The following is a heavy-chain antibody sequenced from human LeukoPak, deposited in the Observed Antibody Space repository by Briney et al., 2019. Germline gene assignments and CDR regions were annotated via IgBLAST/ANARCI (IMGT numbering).Heavy chain of an antibody. D-gene: IGHD3-10*01. V-gene: IGHV1-46*01. J-gene: IGHJ4*02. CDR3: AREVHKEVDY. CDR1: GYTFTSYY. CDR2: INPSGGRT. Sequence: ASVKVSCKASGYTFTSYYMHWVRQAPGQGLEWMGIINPSGGRTSNAQKFQGRVTMTRDMSTSTVNMELSSLRSEDTAVYYCAREVHKEVDYWGQGTLVSVSS.